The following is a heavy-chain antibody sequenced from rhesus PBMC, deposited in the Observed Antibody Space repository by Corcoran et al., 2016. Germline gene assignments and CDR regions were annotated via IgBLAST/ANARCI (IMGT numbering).Heavy chain of an antibody. CDR3: ATAFSDSWSYWYFEL. J-gene: IGHJ2*01. CDR1: GYTFTDYY. V-gene: IGHV1-111*02. D-gene: IGHD6-13*01. CDR2: VDPEDGEA. Sequence: EVQLVQSGAEVKKPGASVKISCKASGYTFTDYYLHWVRQAPGNGLEWMGRVDPEDGEAIHAQKIQDRVTITADTSTDTVYMELSSLRSEDTAVYYWATAFSDSWSYWYFELWGPGTPITVSS.